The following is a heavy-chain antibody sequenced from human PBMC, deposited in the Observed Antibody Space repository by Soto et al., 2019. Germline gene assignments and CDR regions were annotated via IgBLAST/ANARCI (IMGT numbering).Heavy chain of an antibody. D-gene: IGHD6-19*01. CDR1: GFTFSDSA. J-gene: IGHJ4*02. V-gene: IGHV3-73*02. CDR2: IRGKTNSYAT. CDR3: TSAAVASY. Sequence: EVQLVESGGGLVQPGGSLKVSCAASGFTFSDSAMHWVRQASGKGLEWVGRIRGKTNSYATTYAASLKGRFTISRDDSQSTSYLQMNSLKAEDPAVYYCTSAAVASYWGQGTLVTVSS.